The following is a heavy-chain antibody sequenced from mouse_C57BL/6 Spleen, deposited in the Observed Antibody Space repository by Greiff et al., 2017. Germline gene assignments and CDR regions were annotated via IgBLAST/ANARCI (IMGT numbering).Heavy chain of an antibody. CDR2: ISSGGSYT. CDR1: GFTFSSYG. CDR3: TIYYGSYCWFAY. Sequence: EVQVVESGGDLVKPGGSLKLSCEASGFTFSSYGMSWVRQTPDKRLEWVATISSGGSYTYYPERVKGRFTISINNAKNTLYMQISSLKSEDTAMYYCTIYYGSYCWFAYWGQGTLVTVSA. D-gene: IGHD2-1*01. V-gene: IGHV5-6*01. J-gene: IGHJ3*01.